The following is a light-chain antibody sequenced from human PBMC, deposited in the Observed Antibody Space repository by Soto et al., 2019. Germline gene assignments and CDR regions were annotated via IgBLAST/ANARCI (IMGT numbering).Light chain of an antibody. J-gene: IGKJ1*01. CDR1: QSINAW. Sequence: TQAPSTLSASVGDRVTITCRASQSINAWLAWYQQKPGQAPRLLIYAASTRATGIPARFSGSGSGTDFTLTISRLEPEDFAVYYCQQYGSSPRLFGQGTKVDIK. CDR2: AAS. V-gene: IGKV3-20*01. CDR3: QQYGSSPRL.